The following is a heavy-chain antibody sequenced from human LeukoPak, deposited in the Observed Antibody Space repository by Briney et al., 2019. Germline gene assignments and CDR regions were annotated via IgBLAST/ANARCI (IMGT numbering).Heavy chain of an antibody. CDR3: ARGGGAILEWLLPRWYYYYGMDV. CDR2: MNPNSGNT. V-gene: IGHV1-8*01. CDR1: GYTFTSYD. Sequence: ASVKVSCKASGYTFTSYDINWVRQATGQGLEWMGWMNPNSGNTGYAQKFQGRVTMTRNTSISTAYMELSSLRSEDTAVYYCARGGGAILEWLLPRWYYYYGMDVWGQGTTVTVSS. J-gene: IGHJ6*02. D-gene: IGHD3-3*01.